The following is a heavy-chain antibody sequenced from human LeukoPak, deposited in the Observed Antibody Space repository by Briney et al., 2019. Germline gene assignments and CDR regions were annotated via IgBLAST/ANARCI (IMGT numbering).Heavy chain of an antibody. CDR3: AKGTTWNYEYNWFDP. D-gene: IGHD1-7*01. CDR2: ISWNSGSI. Sequence: PGGSLRLSCAASGFTFDDYAMHWVRQVPGKGLEWVSGISWNSGSIGYADSVKGRFTISRDNAKNSLYLQMNSLRAEDTALYYCAKGTTWNYEYNWFDPWGQGTLVTVSS. CDR1: GFTFDDYA. J-gene: IGHJ5*02. V-gene: IGHV3-9*01.